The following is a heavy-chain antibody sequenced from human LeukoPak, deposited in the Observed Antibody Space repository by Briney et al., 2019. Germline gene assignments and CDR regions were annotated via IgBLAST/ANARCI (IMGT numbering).Heavy chain of an antibody. CDR2: IHPASANT. J-gene: IGHJ4*02. Sequence: ASVKVSCKASGYTFTEHFIHWVRQAPGQGLQYMGWIHPASANTVYAQMFHGRVTLTRDTPATPTYMELSGLRSDDTAVYYCARDLRPANLWGQGTLVTVSS. CDR3: ARDLRPANL. V-gene: IGHV1-2*02. D-gene: IGHD1-7*01. CDR1: GYTFTEHF.